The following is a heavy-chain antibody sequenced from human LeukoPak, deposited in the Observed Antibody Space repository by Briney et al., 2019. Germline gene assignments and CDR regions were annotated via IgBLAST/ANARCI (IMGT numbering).Heavy chain of an antibody. CDR2: IYYSGRT. D-gene: IGHD2-21*02. CDR3: ARHECGGDCNHEGDYYYYYGMDV. V-gene: IGHV4-59*08. J-gene: IGHJ6*02. Sequence: SETLSLTCTVSGGSISGFHWSWIRQPPGKGLEWIGSIYYSGRTNYNPSLKSRVTISFDTSKNLFSLNLSSLTAADTAVYYCARHECGGDCNHEGDYYYYYGMDVWGQGTTVTVSS. CDR1: GGSISGFH.